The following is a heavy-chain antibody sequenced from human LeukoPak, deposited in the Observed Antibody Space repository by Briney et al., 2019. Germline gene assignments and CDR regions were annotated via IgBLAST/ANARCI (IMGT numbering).Heavy chain of an antibody. CDR3: ARLGYSYEFDY. V-gene: IGHV5-51*01. D-gene: IGHD5-18*01. CDR1: GYRFTNER. CDR2: IYPGDSDA. J-gene: IGHJ4*02. Sequence: GESLKISCKGSGYRFTNERIGWVRQMPGRGLEWMGIIYPGDSDARYSPSFLGQVTISADKSISTAYLRWSNLKASDTAMYYCARLGYSYEFDYWGQGTLVTVSS.